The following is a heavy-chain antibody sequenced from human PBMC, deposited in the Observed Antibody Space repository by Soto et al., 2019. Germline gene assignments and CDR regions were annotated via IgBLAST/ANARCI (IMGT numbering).Heavy chain of an antibody. CDR2: IKQDGSEK. CDR3: ARDGSNALDH. J-gene: IGHJ4*02. V-gene: IGHV3-7*04. D-gene: IGHD2-2*01. Sequence: GGSLRLSCVASGFTFSMYWMTWVRQAPGKGLEWVANIKQDGSEKYYVDSVKGRFTISRDNAKNSLNLQMNSLRAEDTAVYYCARDGSNALDHWGQGTLVTVSS. CDR1: GFTFSMYW.